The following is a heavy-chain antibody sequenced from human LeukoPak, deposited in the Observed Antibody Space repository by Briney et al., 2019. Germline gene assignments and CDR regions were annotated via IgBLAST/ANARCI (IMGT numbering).Heavy chain of an antibody. Sequence: SETLSLTCTVSGGSIGSYYWSWIRQPPGKGLEWIGYIYYSGSTNYNPSLKSRVTISVDTSKNQFSLKLSSVTAADTAVYYCARVLDYSNWFDPWGQGTLVTVSS. CDR3: ARVLDYSNWFDP. J-gene: IGHJ5*02. V-gene: IGHV4-59*01. CDR1: GGSIGSYY. D-gene: IGHD4-11*01. CDR2: IYYSGST.